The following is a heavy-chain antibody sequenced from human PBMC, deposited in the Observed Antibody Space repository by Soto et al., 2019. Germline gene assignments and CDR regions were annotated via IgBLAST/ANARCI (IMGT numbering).Heavy chain of an antibody. CDR3: ARFSGSNDY. J-gene: IGHJ4*02. CDR1: GGSIISYY. CDR2: IYYSGST. V-gene: IGHV4-59*01. D-gene: IGHD1-26*01. Sequence: LSLTFTVSGGSIISYYCSWIRQPPGKGLGWIGYIYYSGSTNYNPSLKSRVTISVDTSKNQFSLKLSSVTAADTAVYYCARFSGSNDYWGQGTLVTVSS.